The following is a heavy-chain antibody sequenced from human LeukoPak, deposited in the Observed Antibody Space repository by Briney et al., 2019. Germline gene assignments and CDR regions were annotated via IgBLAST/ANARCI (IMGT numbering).Heavy chain of an antibody. CDR2: IYYSGST. Sequence: SETLSLTCTVSGGSISSYYWSWIRQPPGKRLEWIGYIYYSGSTNYNPSLKSRVTISVDTSKNQFSLKLSSVTAADTAVYYCAREYYYDSSGYPGAFDIWGQGTMVTVSS. J-gene: IGHJ3*02. D-gene: IGHD3-22*01. V-gene: IGHV4-59*01. CDR1: GGSISSYY. CDR3: AREYYYDSSGYPGAFDI.